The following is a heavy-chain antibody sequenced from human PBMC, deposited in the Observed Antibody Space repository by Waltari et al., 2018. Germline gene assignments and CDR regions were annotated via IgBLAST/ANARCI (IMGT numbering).Heavy chain of an antibody. D-gene: IGHD2-15*01. J-gene: IGHJ3*02. CDR2: MNPNSGNT. Sequence: QVPLLQSGAEVKKPGASVKVPCKSSGYTFTSYDIIWVRQATGQGLEWMGWMNPNSGNTGYAQKFQDRVTMTRNTSISTAYMELSSLRSEDTAVYYCARVSVVTRAFDIWCQGTMVTVSS. CDR1: GYTFTSYD. V-gene: IGHV1-8*01. CDR3: ARVSVVTRAFDI.